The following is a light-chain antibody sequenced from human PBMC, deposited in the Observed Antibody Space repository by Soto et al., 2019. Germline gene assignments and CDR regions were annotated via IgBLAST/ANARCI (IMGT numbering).Light chain of an antibody. CDR1: QSISSY. Sequence: DIQMTQSPSSLSASVGDRVTITCRASQSISSYLNWYQQKPGKAPKLLIYAASSLQSGVPSRFSGNRSGPDFTLTISSLQPEDFATYYCQQSYSSPPTFGQGTKVDIK. V-gene: IGKV1-39*01. CDR2: AAS. CDR3: QQSYSSPPT. J-gene: IGKJ1*01.